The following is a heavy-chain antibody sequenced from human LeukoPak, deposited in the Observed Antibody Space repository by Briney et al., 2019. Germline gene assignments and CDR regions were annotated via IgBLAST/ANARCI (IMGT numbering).Heavy chain of an antibody. CDR2: INSDGSST. CDR1: GFTFSSYW. Sequence: PGGSLRLSCAASGFTFSSYWMHWVRQAPGKGLVWVSRINSDGSSTSYADSVKGRFTISRDNAKNTLYLQMNSLRAEDTAVYYCARGYYYDSSGYYLDYWGQGTLVTVSS. CDR3: ARGYYYDSSGYYLDY. D-gene: IGHD3-22*01. J-gene: IGHJ4*02. V-gene: IGHV3-74*01.